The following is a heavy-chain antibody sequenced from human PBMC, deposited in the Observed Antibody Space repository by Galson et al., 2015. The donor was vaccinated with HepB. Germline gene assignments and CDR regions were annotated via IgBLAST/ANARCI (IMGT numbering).Heavy chain of an antibody. CDR1: GFSLITSA. D-gene: IGHD5-24*01. CDR2: IVGGSGDT. J-gene: IGHJ6*02. CDR3: AAWGVVEKATLGFYGLDV. Sequence: SVKVSCKASGFSLITSAVQWVRQARGQRLEWIGWIVGGSGDTKHAQTFQERVTITRDMSTSTAYMHLSSLSSEDTAVYYCAAWGVVEKATLGFYGLDVWGQGTTVTVSS. V-gene: IGHV1-58*01.